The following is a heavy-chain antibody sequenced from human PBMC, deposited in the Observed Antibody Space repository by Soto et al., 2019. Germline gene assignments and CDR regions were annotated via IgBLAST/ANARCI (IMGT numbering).Heavy chain of an antibody. CDR1: GYTFTSYG. D-gene: IGHD6-19*01. Sequence: ASVKVSCKASGYTFTSYGMHWVRQAPGQRLEWMGWINAGNGNTKYSQKFQGRVTITRDTSASTAYMELSSLRSEDTAVYYCAREGSAPYYYYGMDVWGQGTTVTVSS. J-gene: IGHJ6*02. CDR3: AREGSAPYYYYGMDV. V-gene: IGHV1-3*01. CDR2: INAGNGNT.